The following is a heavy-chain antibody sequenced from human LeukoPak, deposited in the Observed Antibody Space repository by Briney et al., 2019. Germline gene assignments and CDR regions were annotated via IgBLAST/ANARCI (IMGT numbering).Heavy chain of an antibody. CDR2: ISGSGGST. D-gene: IGHD6-13*01. J-gene: IGHJ4*02. CDR3: AKEVSPGIAAAGTHDY. V-gene: IGHV3-23*01. Sequence: PGGSLRLSCAASGFTFSSYAMSWVRQAPGKGLEWVSAISGSGGSTYYADSVKGRFTISRDNSKNTLYLQMNSLRAEDTAAYYCAKEVSPGIAAAGTHDYWGQGTLVTVSS. CDR1: GFTFSSYA.